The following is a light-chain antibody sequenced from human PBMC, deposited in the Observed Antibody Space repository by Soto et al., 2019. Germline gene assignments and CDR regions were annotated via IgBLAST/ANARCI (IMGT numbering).Light chain of an antibody. V-gene: IGKV1-5*03. CDR2: KAS. J-gene: IGKJ1*01. Sequence: DIQMTQSPSTLSASVGDRVTITCRASQSISAWLAWYQQKPGKAPKLLIYKASILESGVPSRFSGSGSGTEYNLTINSLQPDDVATYYCQQYNSYWTFGPGTRVEIK. CDR3: QQYNSYWT. CDR1: QSISAW.